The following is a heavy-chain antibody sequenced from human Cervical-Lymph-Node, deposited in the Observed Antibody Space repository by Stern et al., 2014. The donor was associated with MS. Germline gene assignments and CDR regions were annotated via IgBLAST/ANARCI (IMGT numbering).Heavy chain of an antibody. CDR1: GSTLSEFS. D-gene: IGHD4-11*01. CDR3: ATDYNY. CDR2: FDPEDGEA. Sequence: QVQLMQSGAEVKKPGASVKVSRKVSGSTLSEFSMHWVRQAPGKGLEWMGNFDPEDGEAIYAQRFQGRVTMTADTSTDTAYMELSSLRSEDTAVYYCATDYNYWGQGTLVTVSS. J-gene: IGHJ4*02. V-gene: IGHV1-24*01.